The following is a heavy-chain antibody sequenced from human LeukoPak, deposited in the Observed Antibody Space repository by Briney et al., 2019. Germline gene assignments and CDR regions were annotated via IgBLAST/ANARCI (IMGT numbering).Heavy chain of an antibody. D-gene: IGHD6-6*01. CDR3: ARDTPIAARPGYYYYYMDV. CDR1: GGSISSYY. V-gene: IGHV4-4*07. J-gene: IGHJ6*03. CDR2: IYTSGST. Sequence: SETLSLTCTVSGGSISSYYWSWIRQPAGKGLEWIGRIYTSGSTNYNPSLKSRVTMSVDTSKNQFSLKLGPVTAADTAVYYCARDTPIAARPGYYYYYMDVWGKGTTVTVSS.